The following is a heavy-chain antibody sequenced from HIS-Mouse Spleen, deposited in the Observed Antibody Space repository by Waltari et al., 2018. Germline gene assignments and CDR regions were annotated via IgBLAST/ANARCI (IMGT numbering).Heavy chain of an antibody. CDR1: GYTFTGYY. J-gene: IGHJ4*02. D-gene: IGHD6-13*01. V-gene: IGHV1-2*02. CDR2: INPTSGGT. CDR3: ARSPSGSSWYDY. Sequence: QVQLVQSGAEVKKPGASVKVSCKASGYTFTGYYMHWVRQAPGQGLEWMGWINPTSGGTNYGQKVQGRVTMTRDTSISTAYMELSRLRSDDTAVYYCARSPSGSSWYDYWGQGTLVTVSS.